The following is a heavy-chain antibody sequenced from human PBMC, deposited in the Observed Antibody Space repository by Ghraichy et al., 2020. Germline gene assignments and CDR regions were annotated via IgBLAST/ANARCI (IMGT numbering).Heavy chain of an antibody. D-gene: IGHD6-19*01. CDR2: INHSGST. CDR3: ARVAPPSSGWYGVDY. Sequence: SETLSLTCAVYGGSFSGYYWSWIRQPPGKGLEWIGEINHSGSTNYNPSLKSRVTISVDTSKNQFSLKLSSVTAADTAVYYCARVAPPSSGWYGVDYWGQGTLVTVSS. CDR1: GGSFSGYY. V-gene: IGHV4-34*01. J-gene: IGHJ4*02.